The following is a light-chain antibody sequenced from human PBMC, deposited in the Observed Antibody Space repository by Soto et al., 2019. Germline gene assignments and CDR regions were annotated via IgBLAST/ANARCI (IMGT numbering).Light chain of an antibody. CDR2: EAS. Sequence: EIVLTQSPGTLSLSPGERATLSCRGSQSVRSHLVWYQQKPGQAPRLLIYEASNRATGIPSRFSGSGSGTDFTLTISSLEPEDFAVYYCQQRSTWPPITFGQGTRLEIK. CDR1: QSVRSH. V-gene: IGKV3-11*01. J-gene: IGKJ5*01. CDR3: QQRSTWPPIT.